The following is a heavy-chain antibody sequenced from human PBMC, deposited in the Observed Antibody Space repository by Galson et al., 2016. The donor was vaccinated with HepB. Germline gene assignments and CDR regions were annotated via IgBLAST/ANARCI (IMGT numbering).Heavy chain of an antibody. CDR2: IYWDDDK. D-gene: IGHD3-10*01. J-gene: IGHJ4*02. Sequence: PALVKPTQTLTLTCTFSGFSITTPGLGVAWIRQPPGKALEWLALIYWDDDKRYRPSLQSRLTITKNPSRNQVVLSMINMDPVDTAAYYCARSTYGSGSYGFDYWGQGTLVTVSS. CDR1: GFSITTPGLG. CDR3: ARSTYGSGSYGFDY. V-gene: IGHV2-5*02.